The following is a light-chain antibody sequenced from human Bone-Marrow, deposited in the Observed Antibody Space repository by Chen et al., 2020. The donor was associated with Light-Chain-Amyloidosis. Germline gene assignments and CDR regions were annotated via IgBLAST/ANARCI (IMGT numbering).Light chain of an antibody. J-gene: IGLJ2*01. CDR2: RDT. V-gene: IGLV3-25*03. Sequence: SYELTQPPSVSVPPGPMAGDTCSGDDLPTKYAYWYQQKPGQAPVLVIHRDTERPSGISERFSGSSAGTTATLTISGVQAEDEADYHCQSADSSGTYEVIFGGGTKLTVL. CDR1: DLPTKY. CDR3: QSADSSGTYEVI.